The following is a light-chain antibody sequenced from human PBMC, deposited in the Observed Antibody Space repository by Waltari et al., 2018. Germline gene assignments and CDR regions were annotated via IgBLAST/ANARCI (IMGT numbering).Light chain of an antibody. CDR3: SSYTSSSTQV. J-gene: IGLJ1*01. CDR1: SSSVGCFNH. V-gene: IGLV2-14*01. CDR2: EVS. Sequence: QSALTQPASVSGSPGQARTLSCPGNSSSVGCFNHVSWYQQHPGKAPKLMIYEVSNRPSGVSNRFSGSKSGNTASLTISGLQAEDEADYYCSSYTSSSTQVFGTGTKVTVL.